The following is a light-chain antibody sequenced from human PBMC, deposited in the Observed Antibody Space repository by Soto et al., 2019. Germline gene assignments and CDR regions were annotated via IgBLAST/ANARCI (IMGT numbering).Light chain of an antibody. CDR1: SSDVGAYNY. CDR2: XVN. J-gene: IGLJ3*02. CDR3: TSYAGSNIWV. V-gene: IGLV2-8*01. Sequence: QSALTQPPSASGSPGQSVTISCTGTSSDVGAYNYVSWYQQYPGKAPKLMIYXVNXRXXXXXDXXXGSKSGKTASLTVSGLQPEDEADYHCTSYAGSNIWVFGGGTKVTVL.